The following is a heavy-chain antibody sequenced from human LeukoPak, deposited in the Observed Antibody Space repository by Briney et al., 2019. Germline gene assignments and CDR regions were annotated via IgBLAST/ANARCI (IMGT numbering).Heavy chain of an antibody. J-gene: IGHJ1*01. Sequence: ASVKVSCKASGYTFTSYYMHWVRQAPGQGLEGMGIINPSGGSTSYAHKFQGRVTMTRDLSTSTVYMELSSLRSEDKAVYYCARGGRNDYVSNAEYFQHWGQGTLVTVSS. V-gene: IGHV1-46*01. CDR1: GYTFTSYY. D-gene: IGHD3-16*01. CDR3: ARGGRNDYVSNAEYFQH. CDR2: INPSGGST.